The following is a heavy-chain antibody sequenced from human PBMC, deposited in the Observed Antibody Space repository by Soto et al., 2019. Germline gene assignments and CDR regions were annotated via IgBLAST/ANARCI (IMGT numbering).Heavy chain of an antibody. V-gene: IGHV3-30*04. CDR3: ARAEGDCYGVGCYYIPGYCCFGMEV. CDR2: ISYDGRHN. J-gene: IGHJ6*02. CDR1: GFTFSSYA. Sequence: GGPLRLSCAASGFTFSSYAXXWVRQALGKGLEWVADISYDGRHNDYADSVKGRLTIARGNDKDTLDLQRIMLIAEYTAVYYCARAEGDCYGVGCYYIPGYCCFGMEVLGQGTRVTVS. D-gene: IGHD3-10*01.